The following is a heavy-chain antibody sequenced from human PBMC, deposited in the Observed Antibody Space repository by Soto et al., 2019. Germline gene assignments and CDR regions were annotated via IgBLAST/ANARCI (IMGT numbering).Heavy chain of an antibody. Sequence: GGSLRLSCAASGFTFSNSWMTWVRQAPGKGLEWVANMNQDGSEKYYEDSVKGRVTISADKSINTAYLQWSSLKASDTAMYYCVVQQKLPWVNYWGQGTLVTVSS. CDR3: VVQQKLPWVNY. CDR2: MNQDGSEK. D-gene: IGHD6-13*01. V-gene: IGHV3-7*03. J-gene: IGHJ4*02. CDR1: GFTFSNSW.